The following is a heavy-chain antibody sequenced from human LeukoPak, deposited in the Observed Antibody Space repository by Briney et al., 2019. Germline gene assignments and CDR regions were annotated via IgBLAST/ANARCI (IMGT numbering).Heavy chain of an antibody. V-gene: IGHV3-23*01. CDR2: ISGSGGST. CDR1: GFTFSSYA. Sequence: GGSLRLSCAASGFTFSSYAMSWVRQAPGKGLEWVSAISGSGGSTYYADSVKGRLTISRDNSKNTLYLQMNSLRAEDTAVYYCAQTFTLKWELSVWGQGTLVTVSS. D-gene: IGHD1-26*01. J-gene: IGHJ4*02. CDR3: AQTFTLKWELSV.